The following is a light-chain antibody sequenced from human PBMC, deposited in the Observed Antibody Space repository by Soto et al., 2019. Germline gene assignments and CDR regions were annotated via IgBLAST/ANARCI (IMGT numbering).Light chain of an antibody. CDR1: QGVSRK. CDR3: QLRHMWPIT. J-gene: IGKJ5*01. Sequence: DIIMTQSPATLSVAPGERVAFSCRASQGVSRKLAWYQHKPGQAPRLLISGASTGATGIPARFSGRGSGTDFTLTISSLEPEDSAVYYCQLRHMWPITFGQGTRLEI. CDR2: GAS. V-gene: IGKV3-15*01.